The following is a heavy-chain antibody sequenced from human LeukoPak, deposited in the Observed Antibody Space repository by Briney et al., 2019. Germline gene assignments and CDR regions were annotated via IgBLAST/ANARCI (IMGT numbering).Heavy chain of an antibody. CDR1: GDSVSGNIAT. CDR3: KSGSYLEYLQH. CDR2: TYYRSRWHN. Sequence: SQTLSLTCAISGDSVSGNIATWNWIGQSPSRGLEWLGRTYYRSRWHNVYAESVKSRITINPDTSKNQFSLLLNSVTPEDTAVYRAKSGSYLEYLQHWGQGTPVTVSS. J-gene: IGHJ1*01. V-gene: IGHV6-1*01. D-gene: IGHD1-26*01.